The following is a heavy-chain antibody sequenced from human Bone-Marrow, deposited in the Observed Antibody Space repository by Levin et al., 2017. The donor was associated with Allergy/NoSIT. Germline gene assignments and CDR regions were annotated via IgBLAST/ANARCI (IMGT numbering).Heavy chain of an antibody. CDR2: IYYSGST. CDR1: GGSISSYY. J-gene: IGHJ5*02. Sequence: SETPSLTCTVSGGSISSYYWSWIRQPPGKGLEWIGYIYYSGSTNYNPSLKSRVTISVDTSKNQFSLKLSSVTAADTAVYYCARVRGGPSLEWSQNWFDPWGQGTLVTVSS. CDR3: ARVRGGPSLEWSQNWFDP. D-gene: IGHD3-3*01. V-gene: IGHV4-59*01.